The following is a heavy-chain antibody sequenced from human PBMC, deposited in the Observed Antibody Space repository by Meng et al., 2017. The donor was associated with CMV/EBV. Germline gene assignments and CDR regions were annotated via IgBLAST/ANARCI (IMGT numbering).Heavy chain of an antibody. V-gene: IGHV3-11*01. Sequence: GESLKISCAASGFTFSDYYMSWIRQAPGKGLEWVSYISSSGSTIYYADSVKGRFTISRDNAKNSLYLQMNSLRAEDAAVYYCARDQKGLRLKWAYYYGMDVWGQGTTVTVSS. CDR1: GFTFSDYY. CDR3: ARDQKGLRLKWAYYYGMDV. CDR2: ISSSGSTI. D-gene: IGHD3-16*01. J-gene: IGHJ6*02.